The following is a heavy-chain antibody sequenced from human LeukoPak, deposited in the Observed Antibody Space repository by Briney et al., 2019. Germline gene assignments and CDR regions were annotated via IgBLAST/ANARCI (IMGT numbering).Heavy chain of an antibody. D-gene: IGHD3-16*01. CDR2: INPNSGGT. J-gene: IGHJ4*02. CDR3: ARDHDYVDYFDY. Sequence: ASVKVSCKASGYTFTGYYMHWVRQAPGQGLEWMGWINPNSGGTNYAQMFQGRVTMTRDTSISTAYMEPSRLRSDDTAVYYCARDHDYVDYFDYWGQGTLVTVSS. V-gene: IGHV1-2*02. CDR1: GYTFTGYY.